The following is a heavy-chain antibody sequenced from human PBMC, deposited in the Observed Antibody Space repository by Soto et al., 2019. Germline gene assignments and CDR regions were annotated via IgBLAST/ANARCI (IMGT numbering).Heavy chain of an antibody. D-gene: IGHD1-20*01. Sequence: QVQLVESGGGVVQPGRSLRLSCAASGFTFSSYGMHWVRQAPGKGLEWVAVISYDGSNKYYADSVKGRFTISRDNSKNTLYLQMNSLRAEDTAVYYCAKDAGVLLEQYYFDYWGQGTLVTVSS. CDR3: AKDAGVLLEQYYFDY. V-gene: IGHV3-30*18. CDR2: ISYDGSNK. J-gene: IGHJ4*02. CDR1: GFTFSSYG.